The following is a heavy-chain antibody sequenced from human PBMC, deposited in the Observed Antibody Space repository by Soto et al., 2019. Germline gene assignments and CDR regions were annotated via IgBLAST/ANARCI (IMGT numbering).Heavy chain of an antibody. CDR1: GASICDGYY. Sequence: TLTRSGAVSGASICDGYYWTWIRQHPGKGLEWIGSISASGSTSYNPSLKSRLTVSVDKSKNQFYLNLRSVTAADTDVYYCARRDRSGFSYWLDTWGQGTLVTVSS. J-gene: IGHJ5*02. D-gene: IGHD3-22*01. CDR3: ARRDRSGFSYWLDT. CDR2: ISASGST. V-gene: IGHV4-31*11.